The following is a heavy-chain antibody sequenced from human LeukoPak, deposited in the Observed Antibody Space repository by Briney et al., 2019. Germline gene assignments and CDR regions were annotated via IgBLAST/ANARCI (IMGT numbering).Heavy chain of an antibody. D-gene: IGHD2-15*01. V-gene: IGHV3-66*01. J-gene: IGHJ4*02. Sequence: GGSLRLSCAASGFTVSSNYMSWVRQAPGKGLEWVSVIYSGGSTYYADSVKGRFTISRDNSKNTLYLQMNSLRAEDMAVYYCARATRYCSSGSCYPYWGQGTLVTVSS. CDR2: IYSGGST. CDR1: GFTVSSNY. CDR3: ARATRYCSSGSCYPY.